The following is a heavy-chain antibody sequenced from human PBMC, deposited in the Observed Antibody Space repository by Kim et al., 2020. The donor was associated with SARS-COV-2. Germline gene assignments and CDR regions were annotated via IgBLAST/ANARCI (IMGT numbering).Heavy chain of an antibody. CDR2: GGDI. V-gene: IGHV3-43*01. Sequence: GGDILYADSGKGRFTISRDNSKNSLYLQMHSLRTEDTALYFCAKDSSGWYDWGQGTLVTVSS. J-gene: IGHJ4*02. D-gene: IGHD6-19*01. CDR3: AKDSSGWYD.